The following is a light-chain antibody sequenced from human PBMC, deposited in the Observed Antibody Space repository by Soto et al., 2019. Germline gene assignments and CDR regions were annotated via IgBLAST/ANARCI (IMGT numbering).Light chain of an antibody. CDR1: QSVSSN. Sequence: EIVMTQSPATLSVSPGERATLSCRASQSVSSNLDWYQQKPGQAPRLLIYGASTRATGIPARFSGSGSGTEFTLTISSLQSEDFEIYYCQQYNNWPFTCSQGTKLEIK. CDR3: QQYNNWPFT. V-gene: IGKV3-15*01. J-gene: IGKJ2*01. CDR2: GAS.